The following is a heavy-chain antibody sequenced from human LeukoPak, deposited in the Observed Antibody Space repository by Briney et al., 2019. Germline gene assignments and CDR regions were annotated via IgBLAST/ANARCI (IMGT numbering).Heavy chain of an antibody. V-gene: IGHV5-51*01. J-gene: IGHJ4*02. CDR2: IYPGDSDT. CDR1: GYSFAGYW. CDR3: ARLRGTVTHFFDY. Sequence: GESLKISCKGSGYSFAGYWIGWVRQMPGKGLEWMGIIYPGDSDTRYSSSFQGQVTISADKSISTAYLQWSSLKASDTAMYYCARLRGTVTHFFDYWGQGTLVTVSS. D-gene: IGHD4-17*01.